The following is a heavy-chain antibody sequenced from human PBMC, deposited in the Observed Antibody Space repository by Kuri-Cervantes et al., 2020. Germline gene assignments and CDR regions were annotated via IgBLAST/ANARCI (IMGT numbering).Heavy chain of an antibody. CDR2: ISYDGSNK. D-gene: IGHD5-24*01. Sequence: GESLKISCAASGFTFSSYWMSWVRQAPGKGLEWVAVISYDGSNKYYADSVKGRFTISRDNSKNTLYLQMSSLRAEDTAVYYCARDMTHPIATIIAYYYYGLDVWGQGTTVTVSS. CDR3: ARDMTHPIATIIAYYYYGLDV. V-gene: IGHV3-30*03. CDR1: GFTFSSYW. J-gene: IGHJ6*02.